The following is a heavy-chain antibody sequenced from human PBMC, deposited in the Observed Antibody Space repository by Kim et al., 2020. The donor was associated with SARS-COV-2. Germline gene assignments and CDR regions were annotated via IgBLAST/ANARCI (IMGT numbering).Heavy chain of an antibody. CDR2: IYPSDSDT. CDR1: GYSFSSHW. D-gene: IGHD1-1*01. Sequence: GESLKISCKASGYSFSSHWIGWVRQMPGKGLEWMGIIYPSDSDTRYSPSFQGQVTISADESVSTAYLQWSSLKASDTANYFCTSMVVASNWTPDYWGQGTLVTVSS. CDR3: TSMVVASNWTPDY. J-gene: IGHJ4*02. V-gene: IGHV5-51*01.